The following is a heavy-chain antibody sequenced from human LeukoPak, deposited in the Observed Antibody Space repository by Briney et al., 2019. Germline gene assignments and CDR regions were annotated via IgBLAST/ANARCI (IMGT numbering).Heavy chain of an antibody. V-gene: IGHV4-34*01. CDR1: GGSFSGYY. D-gene: IGHD3-10*01. J-gene: IGHJ4*02. CDR2: INHSGST. Sequence: SETLSLTCAVYGGSFSGYYWSWIRQPPGKGLEWMGEINHSGSTNYNPSLKSRVTISVDTSKNQFSLKLSSVTAADTAVYYCARAGKTYYYGSGSYRGYDYWGQGTLVTVSS. CDR3: ARAGKTYYYGSGSYRGYDY.